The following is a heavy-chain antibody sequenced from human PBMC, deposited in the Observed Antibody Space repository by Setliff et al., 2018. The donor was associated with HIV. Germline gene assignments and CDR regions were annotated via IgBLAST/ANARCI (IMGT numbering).Heavy chain of an antibody. J-gene: IGHJ3*02. CDR2: IYSGSNT. CDR1: GLIVSSNY. CDR3: ARDIRRGPSFGIGEAFDN. Sequence: GGSLRLSCAASGLIVSSNYMNWVRQTPEKGLEWVASIYSGSNTYYADSVKGRYTFSIDNARSSLYLQINSLRGDDTALYYCARDIRRGPSFGIGEAFDNWGRGTTVTVSS. V-gene: IGHV3-53*05. D-gene: IGHD1-20*01.